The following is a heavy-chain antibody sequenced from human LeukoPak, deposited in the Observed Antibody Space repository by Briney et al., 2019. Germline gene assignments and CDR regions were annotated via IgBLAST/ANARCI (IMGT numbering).Heavy chain of an antibody. Sequence: SETLSLTCAVYGGSFSGYYWSWIRQPPGKGLEWIGEINHSGSTNYNPSLKSRVTISVDTSKNQFSLKLSSVTAADTAVYYCARGYSGSWVPDYWGQGTLVTVSS. V-gene: IGHV4-34*01. J-gene: IGHJ4*02. CDR1: GGSFSGYY. CDR2: INHSGST. D-gene: IGHD6-13*01. CDR3: ARGYSGSWVPDY.